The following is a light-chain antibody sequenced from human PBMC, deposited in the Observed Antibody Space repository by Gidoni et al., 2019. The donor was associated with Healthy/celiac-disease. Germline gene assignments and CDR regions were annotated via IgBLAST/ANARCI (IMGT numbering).Light chain of an antibody. Sequence: DSVMTQSPLSLPVTPGEPASISCRSSQSLLHSNGYNYLDWYLQKPGQSQQLLIYLGSNRASGVPDRFSGSGSGTDFTLKISRVEAGDVGVYYCMQALQTPLTFGGGTKVEIK. CDR2: LGS. V-gene: IGKV2-28*01. J-gene: IGKJ4*01. CDR3: MQALQTPLT. CDR1: QSLLHSNGYNY.